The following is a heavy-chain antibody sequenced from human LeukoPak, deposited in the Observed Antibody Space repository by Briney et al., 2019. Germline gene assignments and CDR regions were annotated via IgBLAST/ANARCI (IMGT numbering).Heavy chain of an antibody. V-gene: IGHV4-59*01. CDR3: AGYGSSFHRYYYYMDV. Sequence: LETLSLTCTVSGGSISSYYWSWIRQPPGKGLEWIGYIYYSGSTNYNPSLKSRVTISVDTSKNQFSLKLSSVAAADTAVYYCAGYGSSFHRYYYYMDVWGKGTTVTVSS. D-gene: IGHD6-13*01. J-gene: IGHJ6*03. CDR1: GGSISSYY. CDR2: IYYSGST.